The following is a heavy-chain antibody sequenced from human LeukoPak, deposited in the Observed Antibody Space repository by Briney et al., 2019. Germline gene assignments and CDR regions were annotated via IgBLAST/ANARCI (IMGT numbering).Heavy chain of an antibody. Sequence: SETLSLTCAVSGGSISSDNWWSWVRQPPGKGLEWIGEIYHSGSTNYNPSLKSRVTISVDKSKNQLSLKLSSVTAADTAVYYCASPYSSGTPFDYWGQGTLVTVSS. CDR2: IYHSGST. D-gene: IGHD6-19*01. CDR3: ASPYSSGTPFDY. V-gene: IGHV4-4*02. J-gene: IGHJ4*02. CDR1: GGSISSDNW.